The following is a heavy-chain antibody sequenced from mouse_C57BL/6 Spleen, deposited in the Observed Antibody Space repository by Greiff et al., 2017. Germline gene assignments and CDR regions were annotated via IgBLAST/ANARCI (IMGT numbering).Heavy chain of an antibody. CDR2: INPSSGYT. V-gene: IGHV1-4*01. J-gene: IGHJ2*01. D-gene: IGHD2-5*01. CDR1: GYTFPSYT. Sequence: VQLQQSGAELARPGASVKMSCQASGYTFPSYTMHWVKQRPGQGLEWIGYINPSSGYTKYNQKFKDKATLTADKSSSTAYMQLSSLTSEDSAVYYCARSHYSNFNFDDWGQGTTLTVSS. CDR3: ARSHYSNFNFDD.